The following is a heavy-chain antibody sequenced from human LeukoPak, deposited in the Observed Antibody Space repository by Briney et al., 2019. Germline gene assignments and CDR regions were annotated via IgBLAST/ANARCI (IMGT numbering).Heavy chain of an antibody. CDR1: GGSISSSSYY. CDR3: ARDVLRYFDWLPGLDWFDP. J-gene: IGHJ5*02. CDR2: IYYSGST. D-gene: IGHD3-9*01. V-gene: IGHV4-39*02. Sequence: SETLSLTCTVSGGSISSSSYYWGWIRQPPGKGLEWIGSIYYSGSTYYNPSLKSRVTISVDTSKNQFSLKLSSVTAADTAVYYCARDVLRYFDWLPGLDWFDPWGQGTLVTVSS.